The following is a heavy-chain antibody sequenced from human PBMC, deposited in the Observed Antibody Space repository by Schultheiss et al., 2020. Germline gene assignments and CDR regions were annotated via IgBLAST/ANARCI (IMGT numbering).Heavy chain of an antibody. V-gene: IGHV6-1*01. CDR2: TYYRSKWYN. D-gene: IGHD3-22*01. CDR1: GDSVSSNSAA. J-gene: IGHJ6*02. CDR3: ARERRYYDSSGYSLYYGMDV. Sequence: SQTLSLTCAISGDSVSSNSAAWNWIRQSPSRGLEWLGRTYYRSKWYNDYAVSVKSRITINPDTSKNQFSLQLNSVTPEDTAVYYCARERRYYDSSGYSLYYGMDVWGQGTTVTGCS.